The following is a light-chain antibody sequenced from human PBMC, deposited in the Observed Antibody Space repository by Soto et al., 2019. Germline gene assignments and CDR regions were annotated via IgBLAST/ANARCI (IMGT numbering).Light chain of an antibody. CDR2: GAS. CDR1: QDIGTH. CDR3: QQSRTIARS. V-gene: IGKV1-39*01. Sequence: DIQMTQSPSSLSASVGDRVTITCRASQDIGTHLNWYQQKPGKAPKLLIHGASTLQSGVPSRFSGSGSGTDFTLTVNRLQPEDFAPYYCQQSRTIARSFGRGAKVDIK. J-gene: IGKJ3*01.